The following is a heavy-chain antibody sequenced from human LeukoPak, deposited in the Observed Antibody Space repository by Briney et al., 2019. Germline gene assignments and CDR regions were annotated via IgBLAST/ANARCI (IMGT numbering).Heavy chain of an antibody. CDR2: IRYDGSNK. CDR3: ARTYAYDATGDRGH. J-gene: IGHJ4*02. Sequence: PGGSLRLSCAASGFTFSSYEMNWVRQAPGKGLEWVAFIRYDGSNKYYADSVKGRFTISRDNSKNTLYLQMNSLRAEDTAVYYCARTYAYDATGDRGHWGQGTLVTVSS. V-gene: IGHV3-33*08. D-gene: IGHD3-16*01. CDR1: GFTFSSYE.